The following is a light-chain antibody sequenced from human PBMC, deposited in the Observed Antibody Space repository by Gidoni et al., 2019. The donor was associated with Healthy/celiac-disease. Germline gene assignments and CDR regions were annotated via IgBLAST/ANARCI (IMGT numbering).Light chain of an antibody. CDR2: VGS. CDR3: MQDVKTPPT. Sequence: ATPGEAAVRDSMTIKSQLSSNVYNYLDWYLQKPGQAPQLLIYVGSNWASGVPDRFSGSGSGTDFTLKISRVEAEDVGVYYCMQDVKTPPTFGRGTKVEIK. V-gene: IGKV2-28*01. J-gene: IGKJ1*01. CDR1: KSQLSSNVYNY.